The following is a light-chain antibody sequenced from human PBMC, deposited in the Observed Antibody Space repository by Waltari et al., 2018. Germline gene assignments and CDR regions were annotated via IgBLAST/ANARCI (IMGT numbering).Light chain of an antibody. J-gene: IGKJ4*01. Sequence: EIVLTQSPGTLSLSPGERASLSCRASQSVSRSYLAWYQQKPGQPPRLLIYGACSRATGIPDRFSGSGSGTDFTLTISRLEPEDFAVYYCQQYGSSPLTFGGGTKVEIK. CDR3: QQYGSSPLT. V-gene: IGKV3-20*01. CDR2: GAC. CDR1: QSVSRSY.